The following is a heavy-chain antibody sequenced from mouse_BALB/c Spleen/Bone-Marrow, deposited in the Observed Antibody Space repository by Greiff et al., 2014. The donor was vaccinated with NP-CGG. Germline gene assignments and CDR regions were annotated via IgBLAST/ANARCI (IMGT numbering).Heavy chain of an antibody. CDR3: AKGKDGGSPYFDV. V-gene: IGHV1-80*01. CDR1: GYAFSSYW. Sequence: VKLQESGAELVRPGSSVKISCKASGYAFSSYWMNWVKQRPGQGLEWIGQIYPGDDDTNFNGKFKGKATLTADKSSSTVYMQLSSLTSEDSAVYFCAKGKDGGSPYFDVWGAGTTVTVSS. CDR2: IYPGDDDT. J-gene: IGHJ1*01. D-gene: IGHD2-3*01.